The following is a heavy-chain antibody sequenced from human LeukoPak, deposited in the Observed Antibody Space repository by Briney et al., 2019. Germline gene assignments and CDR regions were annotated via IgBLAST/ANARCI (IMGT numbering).Heavy chain of an antibody. V-gene: IGHV4-61*05. CDR2: IYYSGST. J-gene: IGHJ4*02. CDR3: ARGTRPDYYDSSGYDLDY. D-gene: IGHD3-22*01. CDR1: GGSISSSSYY. Sequence: SETLSLTCTVSGGSISSSSYYWGWIRQPPGKGLEWIGYIYYSGSTNYNPSLKSRVTISVDTSKNQFSLKLSSVTAADTAVYYCARGTRPDYYDSSGYDLDYWGQGTLVTVSS.